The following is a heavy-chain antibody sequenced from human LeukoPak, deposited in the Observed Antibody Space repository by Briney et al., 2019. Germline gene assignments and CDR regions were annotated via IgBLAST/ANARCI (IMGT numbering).Heavy chain of an antibody. CDR3: AHRGLYCGGDCYWGLDY. D-gene: IGHD2-21*02. V-gene: IGHV2-5*02. J-gene: IGHJ4*02. CDR1: GFSLSTSGVG. CDR2: IYWDDDK. Sequence: SGPTLVKPTQTLTLTCTFSGFSLSTSGVGVGWIRQPPGKALEWLALIYWDDDKRYSPSLKSRLTITKDTSKNQVVLTMTNMDPVDTATYYCAHRGLYCGGDCYWGLDYWGQGTLVTVSS.